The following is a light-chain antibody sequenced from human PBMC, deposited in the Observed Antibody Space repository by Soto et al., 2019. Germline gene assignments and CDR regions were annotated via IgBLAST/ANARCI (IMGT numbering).Light chain of an antibody. CDR1: SSDVGGYNY. CDR3: SSYTSSSTRV. V-gene: IGLV2-14*01. J-gene: IGLJ2*01. CDR2: EVS. Sequence: QSVLTQPASVSGSPGQSITISCTGTSSDVGGYNYVSWYQQHPGNAPKLMIYEVSNRPSGVSNRFSGSKSGNTASLTISGRQAEDEADYDCSSYTSSSTRVFGGGTQLTVL.